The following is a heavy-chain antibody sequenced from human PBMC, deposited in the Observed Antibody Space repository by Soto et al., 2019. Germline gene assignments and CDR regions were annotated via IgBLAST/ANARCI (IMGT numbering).Heavy chain of an antibody. Sequence: SETLSLTCAVSGGSISSGGYSWSWIRQPPGKGLEWIAYIYHSGSTYYNPSLKSRVTISVDRSKNQFSLKLSSVTAADTAVYYCARGPPFLPWGQGTLVTVSS. D-gene: IGHD3-3*02. CDR3: ARGPPFLP. J-gene: IGHJ5*02. CDR2: IYHSGST. V-gene: IGHV4-30-2*01. CDR1: GGSISSGGYS.